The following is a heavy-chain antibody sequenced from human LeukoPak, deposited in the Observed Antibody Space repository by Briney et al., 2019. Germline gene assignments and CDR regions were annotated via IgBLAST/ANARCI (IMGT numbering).Heavy chain of an antibody. D-gene: IGHD3-22*01. CDR2: ISGSGGST. J-gene: IGHJ4*02. CDR3: AKDYLFDYYDSSGYYYVLDY. V-gene: IGHV3-23*01. CDR1: GFTFSSYA. Sequence: GGSLRLSCAASGFTFSSYAMSWVRQAPGKGLEWVSAISGSGGSTYYADSVKGRFTISRDNSKNTLYLQMNSLRAEDTAVYYCAKDYLFDYYDSSGYYYVLDYWGQGTLVTVSP.